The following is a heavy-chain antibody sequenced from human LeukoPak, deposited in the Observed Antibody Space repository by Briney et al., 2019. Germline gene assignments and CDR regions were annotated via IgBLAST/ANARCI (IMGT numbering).Heavy chain of an antibody. V-gene: IGHV1-2*02. CDR2: INPNSGGT. CDR3: ARHNVRDNDFWGFGP. D-gene: IGHD3-3*01. CDR1: GYTFTGYY. J-gene: IGHJ5*02. Sequence: ASVKVSCKASGYTFTGYYMHWVRQAPGQGLEWMGWINPNSGGTNYAQKFQGRVTMTRDTSISTAYMELSRLRSDDTAVYYCARHNVRDNDFWGFGPWGQGTLVTVSS.